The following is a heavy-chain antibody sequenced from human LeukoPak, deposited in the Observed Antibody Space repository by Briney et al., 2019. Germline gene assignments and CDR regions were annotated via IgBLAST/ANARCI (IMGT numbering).Heavy chain of an antibody. V-gene: IGHV3-74*01. J-gene: IGHJ6*02. CDR3: AXDDRPPDYYYGMDV. Sequence: GGSLRLSCAASGFTFSSYWMHWVRQAPGKGLVWVSRINSDGSSTSYADSVKGRFTISRDNAKNTLYLQMNSLRAEDTAVYYCAXDDRPPDYYYGMDVWGQGTTVTVSS. CDR1: GFTFSSYW. CDR2: INSDGSST.